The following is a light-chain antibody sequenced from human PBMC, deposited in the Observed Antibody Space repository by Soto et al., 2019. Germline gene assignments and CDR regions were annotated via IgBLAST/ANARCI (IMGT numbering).Light chain of an antibody. V-gene: IGLV2-14*01. J-gene: IGLJ1*01. CDR2: EVF. CDR3: TSYTTTTTLYG. CDR1: NSDVCAYNY. Sequence: QSLLTQPSSVSGSPGQQFTLASTGTNSDVCAYNYVSWYQHHPGKATKLMIYEVFTRSSGVSSRLYGSKSGSTASLTISGLQAEDEADYYCTSYTTTTTLYGFGTWTTVTV.